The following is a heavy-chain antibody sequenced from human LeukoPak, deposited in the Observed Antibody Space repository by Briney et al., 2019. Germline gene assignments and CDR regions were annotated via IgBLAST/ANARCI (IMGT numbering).Heavy chain of an antibody. V-gene: IGHV3-30*02. D-gene: IGHD1-7*01. CDR3: ARAELLSLDY. Sequence: GGSLRLSCAASRFTFSSYGMHWVRQAPGKGLEWVAFIRYDGSNKYYADSVKGRFTISRDNSKNTLYLRMNSLRAEDTALYYCARAELLSLDYWGQGTLVTVSS. J-gene: IGHJ4*02. CDR1: RFTFSSYG. CDR2: IRYDGSNK.